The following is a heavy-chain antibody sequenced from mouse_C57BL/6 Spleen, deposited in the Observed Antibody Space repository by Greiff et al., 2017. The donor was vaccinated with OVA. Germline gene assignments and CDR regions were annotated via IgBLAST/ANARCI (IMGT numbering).Heavy chain of an antibody. J-gene: IGHJ4*01. CDR2: INSDGGST. CDR3: ARLDYDYAMDY. D-gene: IGHD2-4*01. Sequence: EVKLVESGGGLVQPGESLKLSCESNEYEFPSHDMSWVRKTPEKRLELVAAINSDGGSTYYPDTMESRFILSRDNTKKPLYLQRSSLRSEDTALYYCARLDYDYAMDYWGQGTSVTVAS. V-gene: IGHV5-2*01. CDR1: EYEFPSHD.